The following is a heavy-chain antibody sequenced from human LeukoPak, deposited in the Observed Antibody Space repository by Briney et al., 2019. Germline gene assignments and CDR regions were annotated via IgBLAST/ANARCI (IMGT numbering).Heavy chain of an antibody. V-gene: IGHV3-53*01. CDR1: GFSVSNNY. D-gene: IGHD6-19*01. J-gene: IGHJ5*02. CDR2: YYIDATT. CDR3: ARESIPSGWYLS. Sequence: PGGSLRLSCAAPGFSVSNNYMSWVRQAPGKGLEWVSTYYIDATTHYPDSVRGRFTISSDSSKNTLYLQMNSLRVEDTAIYYCARESIPSGWYLSWGQGTLVTVSS.